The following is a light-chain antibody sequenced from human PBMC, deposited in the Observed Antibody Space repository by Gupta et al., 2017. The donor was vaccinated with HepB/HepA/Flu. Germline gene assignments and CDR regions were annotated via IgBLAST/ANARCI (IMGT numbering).Light chain of an antibody. CDR1: SSNIGINT. J-gene: IGLJ2*01. V-gene: IGLV1-44*01. Sequence: QSVLTQPPSASATPGQRVTISCSASSSNIGINTVYWFQQLPGTAPKLLLPNTNDRPSGVPDRFSGSKSGTSASLAISGLRSEDEADYYCATCDGSLLWWVFGGGTKLTVL. CDR3: ATCDGSLLWWV. CDR2: NTN.